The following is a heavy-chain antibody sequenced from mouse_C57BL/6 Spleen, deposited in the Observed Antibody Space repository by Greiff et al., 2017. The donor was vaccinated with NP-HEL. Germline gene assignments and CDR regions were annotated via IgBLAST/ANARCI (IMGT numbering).Heavy chain of an antibody. Sequence: VQVVESGPELVKPGASVKISCKASGYSFTSYYIHWVKQRPGQGLEWIGWIYPGSGNTKYNEKFKGKATLTADTSSSTAYMQLSSLTSEDSAVYYCARNSAGSYYFDYWGQGTTLTVSS. V-gene: IGHV1-66*01. CDR2: IYPGSGNT. CDR3: ARNSAGSYYFDY. J-gene: IGHJ2*01. CDR1: GYSFTSYY. D-gene: IGHD4-1*01.